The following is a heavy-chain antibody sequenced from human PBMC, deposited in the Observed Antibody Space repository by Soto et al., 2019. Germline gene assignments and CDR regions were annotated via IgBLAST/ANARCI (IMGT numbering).Heavy chain of an antibody. V-gene: IGHV4-34*01. CDR2: SNHRGSN. D-gene: IGHD2-21*02. J-gene: IGHJ3*02. CDR3: AIDRSRDWPVALDM. CDR1: VVSFDTYY. Sequence: SETLSLTCVFSVVSFDTYYWNCIRHSPGKGLEWIGESNHRGSNNYSPSLKSRVTISLDTSKNQFSLKLTSVTAADTAVYYCAIDRSRDWPVALDMWCQGTMVSV.